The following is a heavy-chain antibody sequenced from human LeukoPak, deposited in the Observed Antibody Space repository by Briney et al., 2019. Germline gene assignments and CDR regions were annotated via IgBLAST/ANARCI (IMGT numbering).Heavy chain of an antibody. CDR3: ARGLYDSSGLDAFDI. Sequence: PGRSLRLSCAASGFTFSSYAMHWVRQAPGKGLEGVAVISYDGSNKYYADSVKGRFTISRDNSKNTLYLQMNSLRAEDTAVYYCARGLYDSSGLDAFDIWGQGTMVTVSS. D-gene: IGHD3-22*01. V-gene: IGHV3-30-3*01. CDR1: GFTFSSYA. J-gene: IGHJ3*02. CDR2: ISYDGSNK.